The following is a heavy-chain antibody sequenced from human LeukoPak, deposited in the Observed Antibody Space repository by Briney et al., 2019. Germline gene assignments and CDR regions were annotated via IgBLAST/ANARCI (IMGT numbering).Heavy chain of an antibody. J-gene: IGHJ5*02. CDR1: GFTFSRNW. Sequence: KPGGSLRLSCAVSGFTFSRNWMSWVRQAPGKGLEWVSSISSSSSYIYYADSVKGRFTISRDNAKNSLYLQMNSLRAEDTAVYYCARDCSGGSCYGWYNWFDPWGQGTLVTVSS. D-gene: IGHD2-15*01. V-gene: IGHV3-21*01. CDR3: ARDCSGGSCYGWYNWFDP. CDR2: ISSSSSYI.